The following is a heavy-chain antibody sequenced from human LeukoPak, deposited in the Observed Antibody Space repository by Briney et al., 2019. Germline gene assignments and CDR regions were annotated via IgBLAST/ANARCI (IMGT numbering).Heavy chain of an antibody. D-gene: IGHD6-6*01. Sequence: PGGSLRLSCAASGFTFSSYAMSWVRQAPGKGLEWVSAISGSGGSTYYADSVKSRFTISRDNSKNTLYLQMNSLRAEDTAVYYCAKIQAARGGHCFDPWGQGTLVTVSS. J-gene: IGHJ5*02. CDR2: ISGSGGST. V-gene: IGHV3-23*01. CDR3: AKIQAARGGHCFDP. CDR1: GFTFSSYA.